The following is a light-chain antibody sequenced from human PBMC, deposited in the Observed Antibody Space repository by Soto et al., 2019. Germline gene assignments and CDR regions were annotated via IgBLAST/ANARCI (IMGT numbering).Light chain of an antibody. CDR1: SGDVGAYNY. Sequence: QSALTQPASMSGSDGQSITISCTVSSGDVGAYNYVSWYQQHPGKAPKLIIYEVSNRPSGVSYRFSGSKSGNTASLTISGLQADDEADYYCGSYTRTNTHYVFGSGTKVTVL. J-gene: IGLJ1*01. CDR2: EVS. CDR3: GSYTRTNTHYV. V-gene: IGLV2-14*01.